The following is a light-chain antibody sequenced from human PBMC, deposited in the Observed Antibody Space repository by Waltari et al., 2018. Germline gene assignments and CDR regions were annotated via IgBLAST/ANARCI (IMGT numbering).Light chain of an antibody. CDR1: QSLLHTDGTTY. V-gene: IGKV2-29*03. Sequence: DIVMTQTPLSLSVTPGQTASISCKSSQSLLHTDGTTYLYWYLQKPVQSTQLLIYEVSSRVSGVPDRFSGSGSGTDFTLKISRVEAEDVGVYYCMQGIHLPLTFGGGTKVEIK. CDR2: EVS. J-gene: IGKJ4*01. CDR3: MQGIHLPLT.